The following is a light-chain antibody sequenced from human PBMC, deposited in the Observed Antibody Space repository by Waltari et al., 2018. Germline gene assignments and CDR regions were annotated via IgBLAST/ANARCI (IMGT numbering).Light chain of an antibody. J-gene: IGKJ1*01. Sequence: EIVLTQSPGTLSLSPGEKATLSSRASQSFGGTLAWYQQKPGQAPRLLMYGTSIRAPGTPDRFSGTGSGTDFSLTISRLEPEDFAVYYCQHYVRLPATFGQGTKVEIK. CDR2: GTS. CDR1: QSFGGT. V-gene: IGKV3-20*01. CDR3: QHYVRLPAT.